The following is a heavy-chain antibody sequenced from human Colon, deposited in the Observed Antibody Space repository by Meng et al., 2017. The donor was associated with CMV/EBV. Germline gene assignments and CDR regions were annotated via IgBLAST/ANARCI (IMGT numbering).Heavy chain of an antibody. Sequence: GESLKISCAASGFPFSAYWMHWFRQAPGKGLLWVSQINHDGTHTVYADSVKGRFSITRDNAKNTLYLQMDSLRDEDTAVYYCAKGSAASRPYYFDYWGQGTLVTV. J-gene: IGHJ4*02. CDR2: INHDGTHT. V-gene: IGHV3-74*01. CDR3: AKGSAASRPYYFDY. D-gene: IGHD2-15*01. CDR1: GFPFSAYW.